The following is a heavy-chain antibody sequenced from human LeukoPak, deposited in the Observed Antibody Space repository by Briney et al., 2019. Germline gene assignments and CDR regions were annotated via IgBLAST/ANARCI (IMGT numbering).Heavy chain of an antibody. CDR3: AKVAKYYYGPETYYFFEQ. Sequence: GGSLRLSCAASGFTFSSYAMHWVRQAPGKGLEWVAVISYDGSNKYYADSVKGRFTISRDNSKNTLYLQMNSLRVEDTAVYYCAKVAKYYYGPETYYFFEQWGQGTPVTASS. CDR1: GFTFSSYA. D-gene: IGHD3-10*01. V-gene: IGHV3-30*04. J-gene: IGHJ4*02. CDR2: ISYDGSNK.